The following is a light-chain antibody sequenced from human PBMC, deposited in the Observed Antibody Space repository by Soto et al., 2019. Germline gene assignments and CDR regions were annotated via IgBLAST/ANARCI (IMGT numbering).Light chain of an antibody. J-gene: IGLJ3*02. CDR2: GNN. CDR3: QSYDRSLSGWV. Sequence: QSVLTQPPSVSGAPGQRVTISCTGSSSNIGAGYDVHWYQQLPGTAPKLLIYGNNNRPSGVPERFSGSKSGTSASLAITGLQAEVEGDYYCQSYDRSLSGWVFGGGTKVTGL. CDR1: SSNIGAGYD. V-gene: IGLV1-40*01.